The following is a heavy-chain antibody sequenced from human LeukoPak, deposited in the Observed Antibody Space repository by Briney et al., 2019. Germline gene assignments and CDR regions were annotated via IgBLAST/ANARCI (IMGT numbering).Heavy chain of an antibody. J-gene: IGHJ3*02. CDR2: INPSGGST. Sequence: ASVEVSCKASGYTFTSYYMHWVRQAPGQGLEWMGIINPSGGSTSYAQKFQGRVTMTRDTSTSTVYMELSSLRSEDTAVYYCARDLTCGGDCYKYDAFDIWGQGTMVTVSS. D-gene: IGHD2-21*02. CDR1: GYTFTSYY. CDR3: ARDLTCGGDCYKYDAFDI. V-gene: IGHV1-46*01.